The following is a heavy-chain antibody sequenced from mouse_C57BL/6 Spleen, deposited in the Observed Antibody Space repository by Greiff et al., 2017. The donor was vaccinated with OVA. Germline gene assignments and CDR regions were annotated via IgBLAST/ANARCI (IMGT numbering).Heavy chain of an antibody. CDR1: GFTFSNYW. CDR2: IRLKSDNYAT. CDR3: TGWLRRSSFDY. V-gene: IGHV6-3*01. Sequence: EVQVVESGGGLVQPGGSMKLSCVASGFTFSNYWMNWVRQSPEKGLEWVAQIRLKSDNYATHYAESVKGRFTISRDDSKSSVYLQMNNLRAEDTGIYYCTGWLRRSSFDYWGQGTTLTVSS. J-gene: IGHJ2*01. D-gene: IGHD2-2*01.